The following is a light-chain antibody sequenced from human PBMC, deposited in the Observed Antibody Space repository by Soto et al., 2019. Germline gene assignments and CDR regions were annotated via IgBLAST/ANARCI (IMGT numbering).Light chain of an antibody. CDR1: QSVSSN. J-gene: IGKJ1*01. CDR3: QQYNNWPPWT. CDR2: GAS. V-gene: IGKV3-15*01. Sequence: EIVMTQSPATLSVSPGERATLSCRASQSVSSNLAWYQQKPGQAPRLLIYGASTRVTGIPARFSGSGSGTEFPLTIRSLQSEDFAVYYCQQYNNWPPWTFGQGTKVEIK.